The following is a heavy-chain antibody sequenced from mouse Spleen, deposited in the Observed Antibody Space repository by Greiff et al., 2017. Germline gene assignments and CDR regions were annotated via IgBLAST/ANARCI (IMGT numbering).Heavy chain of an antibody. V-gene: IGHV14-4*01. J-gene: IGHJ3*01. CDR1: GFNIKDDY. CDR3: TSYYRYDGPFAY. D-gene: IGHD2-14*01. CDR2: IDPENGDT. Sequence: VQLQQSGAELVRPGASVKLSCTASGFNIKDDYMHWVKHRPEQGLEWIGWIDPENGDTEYASKFQGKATITADTSSNTAYLQLSSLTSEDTAVYYCTSYYRYDGPFAYWGQGTLVTVSA.